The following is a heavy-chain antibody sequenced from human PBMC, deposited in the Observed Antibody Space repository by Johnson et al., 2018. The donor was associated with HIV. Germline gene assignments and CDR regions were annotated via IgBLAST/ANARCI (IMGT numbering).Heavy chain of an antibody. Sequence: VQLVESGGGLIQPGGSLRLSCAVSGFTVSSDYMSWVRQAPGKGLEWVSVIYSGGSTYYADSVKGRFTISRDNSKNTLYLQMNSLRAEDTAVYYCAASVYYYDSSGYFAFDIWGQGTMVTVSS. CDR2: IYSGGST. D-gene: IGHD3-22*01. CDR3: AASVYYYDSSGYFAFDI. CDR1: GFTVSSDY. V-gene: IGHV3-53*01. J-gene: IGHJ3*02.